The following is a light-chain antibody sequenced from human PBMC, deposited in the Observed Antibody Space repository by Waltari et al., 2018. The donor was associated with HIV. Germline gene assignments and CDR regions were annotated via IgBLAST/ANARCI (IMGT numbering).Light chain of an antibody. Sequence: QSVLTQPPSVSGAPGQRVTISCPGSSSNLRAGFDVHWYQQLPGIAPKLLIYAATNRHSGVPDRFSGSKSGTSASLAITGLQAEDEADYYCQSYDSSLSSYVFASGTRVTVL. V-gene: IGLV1-40*01. CDR2: AAT. CDR3: QSYDSSLSSYV. CDR1: SSNLRAGFD. J-gene: IGLJ1*01.